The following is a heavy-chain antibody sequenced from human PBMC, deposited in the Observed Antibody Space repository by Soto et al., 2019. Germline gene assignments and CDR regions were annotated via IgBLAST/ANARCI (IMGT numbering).Heavy chain of an antibody. CDR1: GFTFSSYA. Sequence: GGSLRLSCAASGFTFSSYAMHWVRQAPGKGLEWVAVISYDGSNKYYADSVKGRFTISRDNSKNTLYLQMNSLRDEDTAVYYCTRDHLNYWGQGTLVTVSS. CDR2: ISYDGSNK. J-gene: IGHJ4*02. V-gene: IGHV3-30-3*01. CDR3: TRDHLNY.